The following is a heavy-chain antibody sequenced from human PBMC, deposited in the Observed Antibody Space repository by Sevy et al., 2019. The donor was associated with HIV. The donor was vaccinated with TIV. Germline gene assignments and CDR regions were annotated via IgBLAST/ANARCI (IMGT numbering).Heavy chain of an antibody. Sequence: GGSLRLSCAASGFTLNNYAMNWVRQGPGKGLEWVSATGGRGGATYYADSVKGRFTISRDNSKNTLYLQMDSLRAEDTAVYYCAKDVVAVVGDAFDVWGQGTMVTVSS. J-gene: IGHJ3*01. V-gene: IGHV3-23*01. CDR1: GFTLNNYA. D-gene: IGHD2-15*01. CDR2: TGGRGGAT. CDR3: AKDVVAVVGDAFDV.